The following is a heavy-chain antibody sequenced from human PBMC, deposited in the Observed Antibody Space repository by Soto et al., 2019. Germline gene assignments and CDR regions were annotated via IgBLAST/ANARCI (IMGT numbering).Heavy chain of an antibody. CDR2: IWYDGSNK. CDR1: GFTFSSYG. Sequence: GGSLRLSCAASGFTFSSYGMHWVRQAPGKGLEWVAVIWYDGSNKYYADSVKGRFTISRDNSKNTLYLQMNSLRAEDTAVYYCASGYYDSSGYYYREEFDYWGQGTLVTVSS. V-gene: IGHV3-33*08. J-gene: IGHJ4*02. D-gene: IGHD3-22*01. CDR3: ASGYYDSSGYYYREEFDY.